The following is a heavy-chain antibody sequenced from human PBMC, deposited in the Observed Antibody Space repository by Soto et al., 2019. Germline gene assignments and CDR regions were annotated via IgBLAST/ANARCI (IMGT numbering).Heavy chain of an antibody. V-gene: IGHV3-23*01. CDR2: ISGSGGST. J-gene: IGHJ3*02. D-gene: IGHD3-22*01. CDR3: AKDSGYDSSGPVFGAFDI. CDR1: GFTFSAYA. Sequence: GGSLRLSCAASGFTFSAYAMSWVRQAPGKGLEWVSAISGSGGSTYYADSVKGRFTISRDNSKNTLYLQMNSLRAEDTAVYYCAKDSGYDSSGPVFGAFDIWGQGTMVTVSS.